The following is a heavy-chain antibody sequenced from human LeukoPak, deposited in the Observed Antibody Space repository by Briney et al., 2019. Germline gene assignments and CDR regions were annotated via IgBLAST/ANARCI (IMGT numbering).Heavy chain of an antibody. V-gene: IGHV4-34*01. CDR2: INHSGST. J-gene: IGHJ6*03. Sequence: SETLSLTCAVYGGSFSGYYWSWIRQPPGKGLEWIGEINHSGSTNYNPSLKSRVTISVDTSKNQFSLKLSSVTAADTAVYYCARVPHYHYYNMDVWGEGTTVTVSS. CDR1: GGSFSGYY. CDR3: ARVPHYHYYNMDV.